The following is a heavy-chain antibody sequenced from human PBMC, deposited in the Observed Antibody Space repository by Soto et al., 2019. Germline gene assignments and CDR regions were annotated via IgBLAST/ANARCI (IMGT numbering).Heavy chain of an antibody. CDR3: ARVGSGYTWFNEF. J-gene: IGHJ4*02. D-gene: IGHD3-22*01. CDR1: GGLFSSYP. CDR2: IIPVFQTA. Sequence: QEQLVQSGAEVKKPGSSVKVSCKASGGLFSSYPISWVRQVPGQGLEWMGGIIPVFQTAYYTQRFQGRVTITADETTNTAYKELSSLRSEDTAIYYYARVGSGYTWFNEFWRQGTLLTVSS. V-gene: IGHV1-69*01.